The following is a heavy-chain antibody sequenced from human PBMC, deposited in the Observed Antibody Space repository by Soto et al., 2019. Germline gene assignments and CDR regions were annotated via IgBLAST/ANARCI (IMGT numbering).Heavy chain of an antibody. CDR2: IWYDGSNK. D-gene: IGHD4-17*01. Sequence: QVQLVESGGGVVQPGRSLRLSCAASGFTFSSYGMHWVRQAPGKGLEWVAVIWYDGSNKYYADSVKGRFTISRDNSKNTLYLQMNSLRAEDTAVYYCARDLTVAYFDYWGQGTLVTVSS. CDR1: GFTFSSYG. CDR3: ARDLTVAYFDY. V-gene: IGHV3-33*01. J-gene: IGHJ4*02.